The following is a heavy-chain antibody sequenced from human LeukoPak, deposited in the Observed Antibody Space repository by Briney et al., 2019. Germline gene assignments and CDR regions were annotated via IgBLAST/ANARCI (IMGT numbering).Heavy chain of an antibody. CDR3: ARDRREDYDYGDY. D-gene: IGHD3-16*01. Sequence: GALRLSCAASGFTFSSYWMSWVRQASGKGLEWGANIKQDGSEKYYVDSVKDRFTISRDNAKNSLYLQMNSLRAEGTAVYYCARDRREDYDYGDYWGQGTLVTVSS. CDR1: GFTFSSYW. J-gene: IGHJ4*02. CDR2: IKQDGSEK. V-gene: IGHV3-7*01.